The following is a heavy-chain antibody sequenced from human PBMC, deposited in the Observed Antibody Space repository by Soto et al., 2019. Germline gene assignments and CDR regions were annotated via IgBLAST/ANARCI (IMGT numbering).Heavy chain of an antibody. V-gene: IGHV3-23*01. J-gene: IGHJ4*02. CDR1: GFTFNNCP. D-gene: IGHD6-19*01. CDR2: ISETGSRT. CDR3: AKDLQFSGWLSAQTFDY. Sequence: GGSLRLSCAASGFTFNNCPMTWVRQAPGKGLEWVSGISETGSRTNYADSVKGRFTISRDNSKSTLYLQLNSLRAEDTAVYYCAKDLQFSGWLSAQTFDYWGQGTQVTVSS.